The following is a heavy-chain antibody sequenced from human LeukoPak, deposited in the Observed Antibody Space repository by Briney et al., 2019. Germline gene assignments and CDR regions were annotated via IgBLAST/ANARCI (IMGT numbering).Heavy chain of an antibody. D-gene: IGHD4-17*01. J-gene: IGHJ3*02. CDR2: FDPEDGET. V-gene: IGHV1-24*01. Sequence: ASVKVSCKFSGYTLTELSMHWVRQAPGKGLEWMGGFDPEDGETIYAQKFQGRVTMTEDTSTDTAYMELSSLRSEDTAVYFCATQNYGDYGLWHADTFDIWGQGTMVTVSS. CDR1: GYTLTELS. CDR3: ATQNYGDYGLWHADTFDI.